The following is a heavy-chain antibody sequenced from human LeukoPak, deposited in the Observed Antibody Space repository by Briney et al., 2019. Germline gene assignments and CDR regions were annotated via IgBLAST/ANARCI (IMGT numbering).Heavy chain of an antibody. CDR1: GYSFTSYW. D-gene: IGHD2-15*01. J-gene: IGHJ3*02. CDR3: ARRGYCSGGSCYSLTPFQDAFDI. V-gene: IGHV5-10-1*01. CDR2: IDPSDSYT. Sequence: GESLKISCKGSGYSFTSYWISWVRQMPGKGLEWMGRIDPSDSYTNYGPSFQGHVTISADKSISTAYLQWSSLKASDTAMYYCARRGYCSGGSCYSLTPFQDAFDIWGQGTMVTVSS.